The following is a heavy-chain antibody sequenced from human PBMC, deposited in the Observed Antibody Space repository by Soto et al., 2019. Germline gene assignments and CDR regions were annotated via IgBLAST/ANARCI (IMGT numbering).Heavy chain of an antibody. D-gene: IGHD3-22*01. CDR1: GYTFTSYY. CDR2: INPSGGST. CDR3: ARDPKYYYDSSGYYGDY. V-gene: IGHV1-46*01. Sequence: GASVKVSCKASGYTFTSYYMHWVRQAPGQGLEWMGIINPSGGSTSYAQKFQGRVTMTRDTSTSTVYMELSSLRSEDTAVYYCARDPKYYYDSSGYYGDYWGQGTLVTVSS. J-gene: IGHJ4*02.